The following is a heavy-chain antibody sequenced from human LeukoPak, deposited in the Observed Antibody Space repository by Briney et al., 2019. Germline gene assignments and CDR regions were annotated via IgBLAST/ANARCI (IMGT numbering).Heavy chain of an antibody. CDR2: ITASGGNT. V-gene: IGHV3-23*01. CDR1: GFTFSSYA. Sequence: GGSLRLSCAASGFTFSSYAMSWVRQAPGKGLEWVSGITASGGNTYYADSVKGRFTISRDNSKNTLYLQMNSLRAEDTAVYYCATALGVGYCSSASCHFGYWGQGTLVTVSS. CDR3: ATALGVGYCSSASCHFGY. J-gene: IGHJ4*02. D-gene: IGHD2-2*01.